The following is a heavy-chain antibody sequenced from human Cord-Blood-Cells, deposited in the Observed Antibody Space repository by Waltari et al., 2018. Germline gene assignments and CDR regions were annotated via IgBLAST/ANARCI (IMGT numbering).Heavy chain of an antibody. D-gene: IGHD6-6*01. J-gene: IGHJ4*02. CDR2: IKQDGSEK. V-gene: IGHV3-7*01. CDR1: GCTFSSYW. Sequence: EVQLVESGGGLVQPGGSLRLSCAASGCTFSSYWMSWVRQAPGKRLAWVANIKQDGSEKYYVDSVKGRFTISRDNAKNSLYLQMNSLRAEDTAVYYCARGRSSFFDYWGQGTLVTVSS. CDR3: ARGRSSFFDY.